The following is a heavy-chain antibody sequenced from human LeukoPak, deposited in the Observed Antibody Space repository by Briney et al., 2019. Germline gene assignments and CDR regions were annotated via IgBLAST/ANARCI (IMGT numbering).Heavy chain of an antibody. Sequence: GGSLRLSCETSGFTFSSYWMTWVRQAPGKGREWVANIKEDGGEANYVGSVKGRFTVSRDNAKQSLYLQMNSLRVEDTAIYYCATRKCSISACRASSYRCMDDWGKGTTVTVSS. CDR3: ATRKCSISACRASSYRCMDD. J-gene: IGHJ6*03. CDR2: IKEDGGEA. V-gene: IGHV3-7*01. D-gene: IGHD2-2*01. CDR1: GFTFSSYW.